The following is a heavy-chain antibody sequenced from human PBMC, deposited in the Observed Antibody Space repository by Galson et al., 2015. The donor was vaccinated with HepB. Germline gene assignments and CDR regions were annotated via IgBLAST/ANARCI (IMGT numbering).Heavy chain of an antibody. CDR3: ANAGEEETYSNYYFDY. CDR2: ISGSGGST. Sequence: SLRLSCAASGFTFTSYAMSWVRQAPGQGLEWVSAISGSGGSTYYADSVKGRFTISRDNSKNTLYLQMNSLRAEDTAVYYCANAGEEETYSNYYFDYWGQGTLVTVSS. D-gene: IGHD4-11*01. V-gene: IGHV3-23*01. CDR1: GFTFTSYA. J-gene: IGHJ4*02.